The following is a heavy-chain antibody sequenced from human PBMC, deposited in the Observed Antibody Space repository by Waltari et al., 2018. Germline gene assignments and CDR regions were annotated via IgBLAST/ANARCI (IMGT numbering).Heavy chain of an antibody. Sequence: QLQLQESGPGLVRHSETLSPTSTVCGVSLSSSSYYWGWIRQSPGKGLEWFGSIYYSGSTDYNPTLKSRVTISGDTSKNQFSLKLSAVTAADTAVYYCARHWKKSGYRFDPWGQGTLVTVSS. D-gene: IGHD5-12*01. V-gene: IGHV4-39*01. CDR1: GVSLSSSSYY. J-gene: IGHJ5*02. CDR2: IYYSGST. CDR3: ARHWKKSGYRFDP.